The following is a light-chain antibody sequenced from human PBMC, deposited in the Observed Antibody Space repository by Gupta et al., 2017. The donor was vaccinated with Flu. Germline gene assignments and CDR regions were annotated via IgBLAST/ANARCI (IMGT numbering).Light chain of an antibody. V-gene: IGKV1-39*01. CDR2: ATS. Sequence: PTSLSASVGDRVTITCRASQRVNFYINWYQQRPGKAPELLIYATSTVRSGVPPRFSGSGSETNFTLTISRLQREDFATYYCQQRYNTPRVFGQGTNLDIK. J-gene: IGKJ2*01. CDR3: QQRYNTPRV. CDR1: QRVNFY.